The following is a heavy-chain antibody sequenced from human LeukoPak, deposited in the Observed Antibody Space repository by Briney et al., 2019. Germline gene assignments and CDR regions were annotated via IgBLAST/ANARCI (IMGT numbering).Heavy chain of an antibody. V-gene: IGHV3-23*01. CDR1: GFTFSTYA. D-gene: IGHD1-26*01. J-gene: IGHJ4*02. CDR3: AKDPGFSIVGGTYYFDY. CDR2: ISDSGIST. Sequence: PGGSLRLSCEASGFTFSTYAMNWVRQAPGKGLEWVSGISDSGISTYYADSVKGRFTVSRDNSRNTLYLQVNSLRAEDTAVYYCAKDPGFSIVGGTYYFDYWGQGTLVTVSS.